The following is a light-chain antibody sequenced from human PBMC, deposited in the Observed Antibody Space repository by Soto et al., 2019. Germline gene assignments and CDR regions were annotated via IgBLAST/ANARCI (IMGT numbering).Light chain of an antibody. CDR1: QSIIRY. CDR3: HQTYTPPRT. J-gene: IGKJ1*01. Sequence: DIQMTQSPSSLSASVGDRVTITCRASQSIIRYLNWYQHKPGKAPTLLIYTASTLQSGVPSRFSGSGSGTEFTLTISSLHLEAFANYYCHQTYTPPRTFGQGTKVDIK. CDR2: TAS. V-gene: IGKV1-39*01.